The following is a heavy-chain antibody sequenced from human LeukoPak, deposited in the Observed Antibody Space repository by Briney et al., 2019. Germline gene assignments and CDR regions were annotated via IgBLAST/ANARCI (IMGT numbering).Heavy chain of an antibody. Sequence: PGGSLRLSCAASGFTFDDYAMHWVRQAPGKGLEWVSGISWNSGSIGYADSVKGRFTISRDNAKNSLHLQMNSLRAEDMALYYCAKGLGAARGTNAFDIWGQGTMVTVSS. J-gene: IGHJ3*02. CDR3: AKGLGAARGTNAFDI. CDR1: GFTFDDYA. D-gene: IGHD6-6*01. V-gene: IGHV3-9*03. CDR2: ISWNSGSI.